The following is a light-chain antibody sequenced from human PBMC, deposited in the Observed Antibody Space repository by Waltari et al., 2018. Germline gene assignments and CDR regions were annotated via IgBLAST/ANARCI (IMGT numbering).Light chain of an antibody. J-gene: IGKJ2*03. CDR2: SVF. Sequence: EMVLTQSPGTLSLSPGETATLSCRASQSAVSKYLAWYQHRPGQALRLLIYSVFNRATGVPDRFNVCGSGTDFSLTITGLEPEDSAVYYCQQYGTSILYSFGQGTKLEIK. CDR3: QQYGTSILYS. CDR1: QSAVSKY. V-gene: IGKV3-20*01.